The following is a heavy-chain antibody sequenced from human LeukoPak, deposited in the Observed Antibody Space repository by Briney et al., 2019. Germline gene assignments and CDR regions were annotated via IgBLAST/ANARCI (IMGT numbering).Heavy chain of an antibody. CDR2: ISSSGSTI. CDR1: GFTFSSYE. Sequence: GGSLRLSCAASGFTFSSYEMNWVRQAPGKGLELVSYISSSGSTIYYADSVKGRFTISRDNAKNSLYLQMNSLRAEDTAFYYCARAPDGTWYGNWFDPWGQGTLVTVSS. D-gene: IGHD6-13*01. CDR3: ARAPDGTWYGNWFDP. J-gene: IGHJ5*02. V-gene: IGHV3-48*03.